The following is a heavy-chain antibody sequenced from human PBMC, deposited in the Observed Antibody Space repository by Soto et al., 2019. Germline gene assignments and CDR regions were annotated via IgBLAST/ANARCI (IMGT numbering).Heavy chain of an antibody. Sequence: GASVKVSCKASGYTFTGYYMHWVRQAPGQGLEWMGWINPNSGGTNHAQKFQGRVTMTRDTSISTAYMELSRLRSDDTAVYYCARDGRASRGYSSSWYYYYWGQGTLVTVSS. CDR1: GYTFTGYY. D-gene: IGHD6-13*01. J-gene: IGHJ4*02. CDR2: INPNSGGT. V-gene: IGHV1-2*02. CDR3: ARDGRASRGYSSSWYYYY.